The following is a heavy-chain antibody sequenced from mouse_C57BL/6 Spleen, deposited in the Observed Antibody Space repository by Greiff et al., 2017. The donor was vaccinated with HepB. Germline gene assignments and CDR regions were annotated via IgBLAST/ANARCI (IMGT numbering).Heavy chain of an antibody. CDR3: ASLYDYGGY. D-gene: IGHD2-4*01. CDR1: GFTFSSYG. Sequence: EVKLVESGGDLVKPGGSLKLSCAASGFTFSSYGMSWVPQTPDKRLEWVATISSGGSYTYYPDSVKGRFTISRDNAKNTLYLQMSSLKSEDTAMYYCASLYDYGGYWGQGTTLTVSS. J-gene: IGHJ2*01. CDR2: ISSGGSYT. V-gene: IGHV5-6*01.